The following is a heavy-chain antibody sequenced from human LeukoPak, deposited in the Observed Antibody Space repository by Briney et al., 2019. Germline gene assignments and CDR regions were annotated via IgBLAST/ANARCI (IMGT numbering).Heavy chain of an antibody. CDR1: GFTFSSYA. J-gene: IGHJ4*02. CDR3: AKSRSSTSRYDLFDY. D-gene: IGHD2-2*01. Sequence: GGSLRLSCAASGFTFSSYAMSWVRQAPGKGLEWVSAISGSGGDTYYADSVKGRFTISRDNSKNTLYLQMNSLRAEDTAVYYCAKSRSSTSRYDLFDYWGQGTLVTVSS. CDR2: ISGSGGDT. V-gene: IGHV3-23*01.